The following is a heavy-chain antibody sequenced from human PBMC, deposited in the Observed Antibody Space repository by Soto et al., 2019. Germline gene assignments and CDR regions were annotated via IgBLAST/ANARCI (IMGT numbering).Heavy chain of an antibody. CDR3: ARAPHDWDYYYYYGMDV. V-gene: IGHV4-31*02. J-gene: IGHJ6*02. CDR1: GGSISSGGYY. D-gene: IGHD3-9*01. CDR2: IYSSGRT. Sequence: SGTLCPTCSVSGGSISSGGYYWRWVRQHPGKGLEWIGYIYSSGRTYYTPSLQSRVTISVDTSKNQFPLKLSSVTAADTAVYYCARAPHDWDYYYYYGMDVWGQGTTVTVSS.